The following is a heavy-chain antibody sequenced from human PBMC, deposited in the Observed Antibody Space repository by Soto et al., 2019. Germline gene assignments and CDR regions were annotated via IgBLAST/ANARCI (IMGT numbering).Heavy chain of an antibody. Sequence: SETLSLTCTVSGGSISSGGYYWSWIRQHPGKGLEWIGYIYYSGSTYYNPSLKSRVTISVDTSKNQFSLKLSSVTAADTAVYYRARVAGSPNWFDPWGQGTLVTVYS. J-gene: IGHJ5*02. CDR3: ARVAGSPNWFDP. D-gene: IGHD3-10*01. CDR1: GGSISSGGYY. CDR2: IYYSGST. V-gene: IGHV4-31*03.